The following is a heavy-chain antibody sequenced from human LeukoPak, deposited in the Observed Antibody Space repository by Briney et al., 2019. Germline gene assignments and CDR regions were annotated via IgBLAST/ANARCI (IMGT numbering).Heavy chain of an antibody. D-gene: IGHD6-13*01. CDR2: ISWDGNKK. V-gene: IGHV3-30*04. CDR3: AREGGNSTSWGYFDY. Sequence: GGSLRLSCGASGFTFRGYTMHWVRQAPGKGLQWVAVISWDGNKKFYADSVEGRFTISRDNSKNTLSLQMNSLRLEDTALYYCAREGGNSTSWGYFDYWGKGTLVTVSS. CDR1: GFTFRGYT. J-gene: IGHJ4*02.